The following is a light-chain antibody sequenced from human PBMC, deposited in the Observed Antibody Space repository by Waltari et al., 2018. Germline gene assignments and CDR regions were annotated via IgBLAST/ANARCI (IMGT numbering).Light chain of an antibody. V-gene: IGKV1-12*01. CDR1: QGLSTW. Sequence: DVHMTQSPSSVSASVGDRVTISCRASQGLSTWLAWYQQKPGRAPKLLIHTSSLLQSGVPSRFSGSGSVTDVTLTISSLQPEDVATYYCQQANSFPWTFGQGTRVDIK. J-gene: IGKJ1*01. CDR3: QQANSFPWT. CDR2: TSS.